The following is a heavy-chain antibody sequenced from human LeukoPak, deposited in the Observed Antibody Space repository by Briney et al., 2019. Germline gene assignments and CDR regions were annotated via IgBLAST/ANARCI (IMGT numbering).Heavy chain of an antibody. D-gene: IGHD3-9*01. J-gene: IGHJ4*02. CDR1: GYTFTGYY. CDR2: INPNSGGT. V-gene: IGHV1-2*04. Sequence: ASVKVSCKASGYTFTGYYMHWVRQAPGQGLEWMGWINPNSGGTNYAQKFQGWVTMTRDTSISTAYMELSRLRSDDTAVYYCARSTPDYDILTGYYFDYWGQGTLVTVSS. CDR3: ARSTPDYDILTGYYFDY.